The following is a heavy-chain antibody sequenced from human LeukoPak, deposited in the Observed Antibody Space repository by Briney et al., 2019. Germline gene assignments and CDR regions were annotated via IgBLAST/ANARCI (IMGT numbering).Heavy chain of an antibody. CDR2: ISATGGDT. D-gene: IGHD3-10*01. Sequence: PGGSLRLSCAASGFPFSGYAMSWVRQAPGQGLEWVSAISATGGDTFYAGSVKGRFTISRDNSKNTVYLQMNSLRAEDTAVYYCAKDQGITMVRGVIDYYYYMDVWGKGTTVTVSS. CDR3: AKDQGITMVRGVIDYYYYMDV. J-gene: IGHJ6*03. CDR1: GFPFSGYA. V-gene: IGHV3-23*01.